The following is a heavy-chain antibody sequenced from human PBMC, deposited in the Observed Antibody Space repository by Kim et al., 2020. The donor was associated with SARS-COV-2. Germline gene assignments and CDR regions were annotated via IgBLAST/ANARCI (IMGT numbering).Heavy chain of an antibody. D-gene: IGHD4-4*01. CDR3: ATGSTTVTTEYYYYYGMDV. V-gene: IGHV1-24*01. CDR1: GYTLTELS. CDR2: FDPEDGET. J-gene: IGHJ6*02. Sequence: ASVKVSCKVSGYTLTELSMHWVRQAPGKGLEWMGGFDPEDGETIYAQKFQGRVTMTEDTSTDTAYMELSSLRSEDTAVYYCATGSTTVTTEYYYYYGMDVWGQGTTVTVSS.